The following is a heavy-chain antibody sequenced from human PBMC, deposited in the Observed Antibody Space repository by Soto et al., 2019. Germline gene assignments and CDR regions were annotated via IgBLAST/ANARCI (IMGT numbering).Heavy chain of an antibody. V-gene: IGHV4-34*01. Sequence: SETLSLTCAVYGGSFSGYYWSWIRQPPGRGLEWIGEINHSGSTNYNPSLKSRVTISVDTSKNQFSLKLSSVTAADTAVYYCARVPQPLVDTAMVTGNYYYYYMDVWGKGTTVTVSS. CDR2: INHSGST. CDR3: ARVPQPLVDTAMVTGNYYYYYMDV. CDR1: GGSFSGYY. D-gene: IGHD5-18*01. J-gene: IGHJ6*03.